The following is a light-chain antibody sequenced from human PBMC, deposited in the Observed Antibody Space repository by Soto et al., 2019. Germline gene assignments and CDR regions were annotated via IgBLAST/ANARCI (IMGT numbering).Light chain of an antibody. CDR2: GPS. Sequence: EIVMTQSPATLSVSPGERATLSCRASQSVNSNLAWYQQKPGQAPRLLMYGPSTRATGIPARFSGSGSGTEFTLTISSLQSEDFAVYYCQQYNDWPLWTFGQGTKVEI. CDR1: QSVNSN. V-gene: IGKV3-15*01. J-gene: IGKJ1*01. CDR3: QQYNDWPLWT.